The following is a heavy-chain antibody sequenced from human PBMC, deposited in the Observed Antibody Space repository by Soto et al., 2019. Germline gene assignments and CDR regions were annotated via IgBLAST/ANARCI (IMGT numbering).Heavy chain of an antibody. J-gene: IGHJ4*02. V-gene: IGHV3-30*02. CDR1: GFRFSGFG. CDR3: ARDGVEATTFYGYFDY. Sequence: GGSLRLSCAASGFRFSGFGMHWVRRAPGKGLEWVAILRYDGSNKYYADSVKGRFTISRDNSQNTLYLQMDSLRVEDTAVYYCARDGVEATTFYGYFDYWGQGILVTVSS. CDR2: LRYDGSNK. D-gene: IGHD1-26*01.